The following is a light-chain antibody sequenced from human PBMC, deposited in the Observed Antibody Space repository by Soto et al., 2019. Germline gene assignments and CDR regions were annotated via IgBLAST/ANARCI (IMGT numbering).Light chain of an antibody. CDR1: SSDVGTYNL. J-gene: IGLJ1*01. Sequence: QSALTQPASVSGSPGQSITISCTGTSSDVGTYNLVSWYQQHPGKAPKLMIYEGSKRPSGVSNRFSGSKSVNTASLTISALQAEDEADYYCYSNAGSGYVFGTGTKLTVL. CDR3: YSNAGSGYV. CDR2: EGS. V-gene: IGLV2-23*01.